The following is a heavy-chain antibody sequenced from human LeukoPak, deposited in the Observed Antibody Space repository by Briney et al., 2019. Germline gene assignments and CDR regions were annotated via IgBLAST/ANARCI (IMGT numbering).Heavy chain of an antibody. J-gene: IGHJ4*02. CDR1: GGSISSYY. CDR3: ARDRVYPGGRYFDY. V-gene: IGHV4-59*01. D-gene: IGHD5/OR15-5a*01. CDR2: IYYSGST. Sequence: SETLSLTCTVSGGSISSYYWSWIRQPPGKGLEWIGYIYYSGSTNYNPSLKSRVTISVDTSKNQFSLKLSSVTAADTAVYYCARDRVYPGGRYFDYWGQGTLVTVSS.